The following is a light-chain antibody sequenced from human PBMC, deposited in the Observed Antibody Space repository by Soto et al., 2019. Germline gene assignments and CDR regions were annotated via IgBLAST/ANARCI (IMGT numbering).Light chain of an antibody. CDR1: QGVSSY. Sequence: EIVLTQSPATLSLSPGERATLSCRASQGVSSYLAWYQQKPGQAPRLLIYDASNRATGIPARFSGSGPGTDFTLTISSLEPEDFAVYYCQQRSNWHPITFGQGTQLEIK. CDR3: QQRSNWHPIT. V-gene: IGKV3D-11*01. CDR2: DAS. J-gene: IGKJ5*01.